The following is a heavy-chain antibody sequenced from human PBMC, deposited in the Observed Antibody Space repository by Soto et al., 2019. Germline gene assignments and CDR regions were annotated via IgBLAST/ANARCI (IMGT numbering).Heavy chain of an antibody. Sequence: GGSLRLSSAASGFTPSNYGMQWVRQAPGKGLEWVAHIWNDGSTEYYADSVKGRFTISRDNSKNTLYLQMDSLRAEDTAVFYCARTSRYCGSGTCQHSNDMDVWGQGTTVTVSS. CDR3: ARTSRYCGSGTCQHSNDMDV. CDR2: IWNDGSTE. V-gene: IGHV3-33*01. D-gene: IGHD2-15*01. CDR1: GFTPSNYG. J-gene: IGHJ6*02.